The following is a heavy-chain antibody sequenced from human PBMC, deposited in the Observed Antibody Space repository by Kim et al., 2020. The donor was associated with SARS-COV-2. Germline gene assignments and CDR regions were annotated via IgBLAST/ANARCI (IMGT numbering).Heavy chain of an antibody. D-gene: IGHD1-1*01. Sequence: ASVKVSCKVSGYTLTELSMHWVRQAPGKGLEWMGGFDPEDGETIYAQKFQGRVTMTEDTSTDTAYMELSSLRSEDTAVYYCATGPSDNDWDYNDYWGQGTLVTVSS. CDR2: FDPEDGET. V-gene: IGHV1-24*01. J-gene: IGHJ4*02. CDR3: ATGPSDNDWDYNDY. CDR1: GYTLTELS.